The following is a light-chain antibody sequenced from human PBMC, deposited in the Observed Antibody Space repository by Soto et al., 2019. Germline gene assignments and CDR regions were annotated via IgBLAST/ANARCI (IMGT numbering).Light chain of an antibody. V-gene: IGKV1-39*01. Sequence: IQMTQSPSSLSASVGDRVTITCRASQSISSYLNWYQQKPGKAPKLLIYAASSLQSGVPSRFSGSGSGTDFTLTISRLQPEDFATYYCLQLYNFSWTFGQGTKVDIK. CDR2: AAS. J-gene: IGKJ1*01. CDR1: QSISSY. CDR3: LQLYNFSWT.